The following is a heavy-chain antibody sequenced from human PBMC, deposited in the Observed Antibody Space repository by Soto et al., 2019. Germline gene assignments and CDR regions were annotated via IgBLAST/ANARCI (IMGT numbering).Heavy chain of an antibody. D-gene: IGHD3-22*01. Sequence: GGSLRLSCAASGFTFSSYAMSWVRQAPGKGLEWVSAISGSGGSTYYADSVKGRFTISRDNSKNTLYLQMNSLRAEDTAVYYCAKDQNYDSSGYYGGCDYWGQGTLVTVSS. CDR1: GFTFSSYA. CDR3: AKDQNYDSSGYYGGCDY. V-gene: IGHV3-23*01. CDR2: ISGSGGST. J-gene: IGHJ4*02.